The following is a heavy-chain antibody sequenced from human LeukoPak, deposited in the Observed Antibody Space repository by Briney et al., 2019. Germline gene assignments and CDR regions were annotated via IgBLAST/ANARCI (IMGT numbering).Heavy chain of an antibody. D-gene: IGHD3-22*01. CDR2: INPSGGST. V-gene: IGHV1-46*01. CDR1: GYTFTSYY. CDR3: ARYDSSGYLFDY. Sequence: ASVKVSCKASGYTFTSYYMHWVRQAPGQGLEWMGIINPSGGSTSYAQKFQGRVTMTRDTSTSTVYMELSSVTAADTAVYYCARYDSSGYLFDYWGQGTLVTVSS. J-gene: IGHJ4*02.